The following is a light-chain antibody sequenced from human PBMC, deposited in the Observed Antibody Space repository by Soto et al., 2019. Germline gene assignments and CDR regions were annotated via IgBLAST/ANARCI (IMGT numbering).Light chain of an antibody. Sequence: EIVLTQSPGTLSLSTGERATLSCRASQSVSNNYLAWYQQKPGQAPRLLIYGASNRATGIPDRFSGSGSGTDFTLTISSLEPEDFAVYYCQQRYNWPRTFGQGTKVDI. V-gene: IGKV3D-20*02. CDR3: QQRYNWPRT. CDR2: GAS. CDR1: QSVSNNY. J-gene: IGKJ1*01.